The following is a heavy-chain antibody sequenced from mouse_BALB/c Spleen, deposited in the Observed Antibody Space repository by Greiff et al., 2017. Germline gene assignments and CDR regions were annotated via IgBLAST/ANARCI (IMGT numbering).Heavy chain of an antibody. V-gene: IGHV3-8*02. Sequence: EVKLQESGPSLVKPSQTLSLTCSVTGDSITSGYWNWIRKFPGNKLEYMGYISYSGSTYYNPSLKSRISITRDTSKNQYYLQLNSVTTEDTATYYCARNRGNYERYFDYWGQGTTLTVSS. D-gene: IGHD2-1*01. CDR1: GDSITSGY. J-gene: IGHJ2*01. CDR3: ARNRGNYERYFDY. CDR2: ISYSGST.